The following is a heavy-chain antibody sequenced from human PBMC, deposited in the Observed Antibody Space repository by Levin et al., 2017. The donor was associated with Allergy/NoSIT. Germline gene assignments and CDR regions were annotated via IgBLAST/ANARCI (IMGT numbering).Heavy chain of an antibody. CDR3: AKDQGYFLTGYFDL. J-gene: IGHJ2*01. CDR1: GFIFSTHA. Sequence: GESLKISCAASGFIFSTHAMNWVRQAPAKGLEWVSAISASGETTYYADSVKGRFTISRDNSKNTLYLQMNSLRAEDTAVYYCAKDQGYFLTGYFDLWGRGTLVTVSS. CDR2: ISASGETT. V-gene: IGHV3-23*01. D-gene: IGHD1-20*01.